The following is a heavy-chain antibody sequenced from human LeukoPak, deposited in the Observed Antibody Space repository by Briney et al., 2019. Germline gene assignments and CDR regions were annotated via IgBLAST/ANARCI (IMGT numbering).Heavy chain of an antibody. CDR2: ISGSGGST. J-gene: IGHJ3*02. Sequence: GGSLRLSCAASGLTFSSYAMSWVRQAPGKGLEWVSAISGSGGSTYYADSVKGRFTISRDNSKNTLYLQMNSLRAEDTAAYYCAKAGGDYEDGDAFDIWGQGTMVTVSS. CDR3: AKAGGDYEDGDAFDI. D-gene: IGHD4-17*01. CDR1: GLTFSSYA. V-gene: IGHV3-23*01.